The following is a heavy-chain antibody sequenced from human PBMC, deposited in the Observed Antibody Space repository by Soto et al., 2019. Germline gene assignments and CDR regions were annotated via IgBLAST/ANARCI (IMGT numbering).Heavy chain of an antibody. CDR3: AKDRNYCSPFGGRLGMDV. CDR2: ISYDGSNK. D-gene: IGHD3-16*01. Sequence: GALRLSVADSGFSLSSYGMHWVRQAPGRGLEWVAVISYDGSNKYYADSVKGRFTISRDNSKNTLYLQMNSLRAEDTAVYYCAKDRNYCSPFGGRLGMDVWGQGTTVTVSS. CDR1: GFSLSSYG. V-gene: IGHV3-30*18. J-gene: IGHJ6*02.